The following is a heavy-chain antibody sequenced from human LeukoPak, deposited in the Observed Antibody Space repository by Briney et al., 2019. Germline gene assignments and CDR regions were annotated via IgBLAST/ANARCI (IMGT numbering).Heavy chain of an antibody. CDR2: ISGSGAST. CDR1: GFTFSSYA. V-gene: IGHV3-23*01. D-gene: IGHD2-2*02. CDR3: ASLGYCRTTSCDRVFDH. J-gene: IGHJ4*02. Sequence: GGSLRLSCAASGFTFSSYAMSWVRQAPGKGLEWVSAISGSGASTYYADSVKGRFTISRDNSKNTLYLQMNSLRAEDTAVYYCASLGYCRTTSCDRVFDHWGQGTLVTVSS.